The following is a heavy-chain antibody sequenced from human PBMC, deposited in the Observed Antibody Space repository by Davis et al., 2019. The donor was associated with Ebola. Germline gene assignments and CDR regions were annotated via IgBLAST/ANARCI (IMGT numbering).Heavy chain of an antibody. CDR2: INAGNGNT. Sequence: ASVKVSCKASGYTFTSYAMHWVRQAPGQRLKWMGWINAGNGNTKYSQKFQGRVTITRDTSASTAYMELSSLRSEDTAVYYCARGFLEWLIVFDPWGQGTLVTVSS. V-gene: IGHV1-3*01. J-gene: IGHJ5*02. CDR3: ARGFLEWLIVFDP. D-gene: IGHD3-3*01. CDR1: GYTFTSYA.